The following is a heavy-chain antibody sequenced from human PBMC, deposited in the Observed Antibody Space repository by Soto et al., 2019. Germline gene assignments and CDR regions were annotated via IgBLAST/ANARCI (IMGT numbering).Heavy chain of an antibody. CDR3: ARVSHDFWSGYPPPVFGMDV. Sequence: LSLTCTVSGGSISSGDYYWSWIRQPPGKGLGWIGYIYYSGSTYYNPSLKSRVTISVDTSKNQFSLKLSSVTAADTAVYYCARVSHDFWSGYPPPVFGMDVWGQGXAVTVSS. J-gene: IGHJ6*02. D-gene: IGHD3-3*01. V-gene: IGHV4-30-4*01. CDR2: IYYSGST. CDR1: GGSISSGDYY.